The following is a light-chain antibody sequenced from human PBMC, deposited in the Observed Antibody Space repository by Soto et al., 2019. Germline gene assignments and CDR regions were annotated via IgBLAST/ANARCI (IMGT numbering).Light chain of an antibody. J-gene: IGLJ2*01. V-gene: IGLV2-14*02. Sequence: QSALTQPASVSGSPGQSITISCTGTSSDVGSGNVVSWYQHYPGKAPQLMIYEAFQRPSGVSSRFSGSKSGNTASLTISGLQAEDEADYYCSSYTSSSTVVFGGGTKLTVL. CDR2: EAF. CDR1: SSDVGSGNV. CDR3: SSYTSSSTVV.